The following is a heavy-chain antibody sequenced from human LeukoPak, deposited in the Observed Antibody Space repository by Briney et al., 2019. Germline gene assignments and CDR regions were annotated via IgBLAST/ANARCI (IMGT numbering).Heavy chain of an antibody. D-gene: IGHD6-13*01. J-gene: IGHJ4*02. V-gene: IGHV3-7*04. CDR3: ARTYSRAFGY. CDR1: GFTLSSNW. CDR2: INQDGGAK. Sequence: GGSLRLSCAASGFTLSSNWMSWVRQAPGKGPEWVANINQDGGAKFYVDHVKGRFTISRDNAKNSLYLRMNSLGAEDTAVYYCARTYSRAFGYWGQGTLVTASS.